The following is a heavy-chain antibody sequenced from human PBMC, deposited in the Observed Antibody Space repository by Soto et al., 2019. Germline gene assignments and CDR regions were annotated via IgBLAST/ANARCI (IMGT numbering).Heavy chain of an antibody. CDR3: ARAGSSWLL. CDR2: IDVGSANA. J-gene: IGHJ4*02. V-gene: IGHV1-58*01. Sequence: GASVKVSCKTSGFTFSSSAVHWVRQARGHRLQWIGWIDVGSANANYAQMLQERVTIPTDTSTSTAYMELSSLRPDDTAVYYCARAGSSWLLWGQGTLVTVSS. D-gene: IGHD6-13*01. CDR1: GFTFSSSA.